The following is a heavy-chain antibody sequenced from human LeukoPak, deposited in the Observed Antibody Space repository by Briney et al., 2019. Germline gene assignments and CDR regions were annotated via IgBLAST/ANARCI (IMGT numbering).Heavy chain of an antibody. J-gene: IGHJ4*02. V-gene: IGHV1-24*01. D-gene: IGHD2-15*01. CDR2: FDPEDGET. CDR1: GYTLTELS. Sequence: ASVKVSCKVSGYTLTELSMHWVRQAPGKGLEWMGGFDPEDGETIYAQKFQGRVTMTEDTSTDTAYMELSSLRSEDTAVYYCATVVVVVAARRGSYYFDYWGQGTLDTVSS. CDR3: ATVVVVVAARRGSYYFDY.